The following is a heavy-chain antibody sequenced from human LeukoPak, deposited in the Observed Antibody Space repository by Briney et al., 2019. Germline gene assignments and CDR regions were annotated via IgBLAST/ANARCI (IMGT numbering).Heavy chain of an antibody. CDR2: IKQDGSEK. V-gene: IGHV3-7*01. D-gene: IGHD3-10*01. CDR1: GFTFSSYW. J-gene: IGHJ6*02. CDR3: ARGGQYYYGSGITRSYYYYGMDV. Sequence: GGSLRLSCAASGFTFSSYWMSWVRQAPGKGLEWVANIKQDGSEKYYVDSVKGRFTISRDNAKNSLYLQVNSLRAEDTAVYYCARGGQYYYGSGITRSYYYYGMDVWGQGTTVTVSS.